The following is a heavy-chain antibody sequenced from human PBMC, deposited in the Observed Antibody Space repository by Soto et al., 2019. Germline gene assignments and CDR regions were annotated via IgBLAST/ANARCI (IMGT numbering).Heavy chain of an antibody. D-gene: IGHD2-2*01. CDR1: GGSISSGGYY. CDR3: AREVLGYCSSTSCQHYYYYYYMDV. V-gene: IGHV4-31*03. CDR2: IYYSGST. J-gene: IGHJ6*03. Sequence: SETLSLTCTVSGGSISSGGYYWSWIRQHPGKGLEWIGYIYYSGSTYYNPSLKGRVTISVDTSKNQFSLKLSSVTAADTAVYYCAREVLGYCSSTSCQHYYYYYYMDVWGKGTTVTVSS.